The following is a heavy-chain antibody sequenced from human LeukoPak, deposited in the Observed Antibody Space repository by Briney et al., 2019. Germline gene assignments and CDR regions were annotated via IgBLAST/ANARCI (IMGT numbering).Heavy chain of an antibody. J-gene: IGHJ5*02. V-gene: IGHV3-15*01. D-gene: IGHD4-17*01. CDR3: AKGNYGDYDLVPAET. CDR2: IKSKTDGGTT. CDR1: GFTFSNAW. Sequence: GGSLRLSCAASGFTFSNAWMSWVRQAPGKGLEWVGRIKSKTDGGTTDYAAPVKGRFTISRDDSKNTLYLQMNSLRAEDTAVYYCAKGNYGDYDLVPAETWGQGTLVTVSS.